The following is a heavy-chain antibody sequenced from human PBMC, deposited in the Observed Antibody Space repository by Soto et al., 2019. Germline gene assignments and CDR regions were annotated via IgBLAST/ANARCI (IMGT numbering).Heavy chain of an antibody. CDR2: IYYSGST. J-gene: IGHJ4*02. CDR1: GGSISSGGYY. V-gene: IGHV4-31*03. CDR3: ATRSPAFDW. Sequence: SETLSLTCTVSGGSISSGGYYWSWIRQHPGKGLEWIGYIYYSGSTYYKPSLKSRVTMTTDTSTSTAYMELRSLRSDDTGMYYCATRSPAFDWWGQGTLVTVSS.